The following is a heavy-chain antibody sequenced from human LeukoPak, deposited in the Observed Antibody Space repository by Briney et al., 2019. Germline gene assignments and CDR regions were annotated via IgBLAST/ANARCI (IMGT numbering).Heavy chain of an antibody. CDR1: GFTFSSYG. Sequence: PGGSLRLSCAASGFTFSSYGMYWLRQARDKGLEGVAVISFDGSNKFYADSVRGRFTVSRDNSKDTLYLQMNSLRAEDTAVYYCAKDEIGAVAGLLDYWGQGILVTVSS. D-gene: IGHD6-19*01. J-gene: IGHJ4*02. V-gene: IGHV3-30*18. CDR3: AKDEIGAVAGLLDY. CDR2: ISFDGSNK.